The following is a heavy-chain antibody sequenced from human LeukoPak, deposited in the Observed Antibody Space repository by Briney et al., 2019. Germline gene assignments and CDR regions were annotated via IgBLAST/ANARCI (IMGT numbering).Heavy chain of an antibody. J-gene: IGHJ4*02. Sequence: PSETLSLTCAVYGESFSGFYWNWIRQPPGEGLEWIGEIDHSGSTNYTPSLKSRVTISVDTSKNQFSLKLRSVTAADTAVYYCARGPFRRGEMASYWGQGTLVTVSS. D-gene: IGHD5-24*01. CDR3: ARGPFRRGEMASY. CDR1: GESFSGFY. V-gene: IGHV4-34*01. CDR2: IDHSGST.